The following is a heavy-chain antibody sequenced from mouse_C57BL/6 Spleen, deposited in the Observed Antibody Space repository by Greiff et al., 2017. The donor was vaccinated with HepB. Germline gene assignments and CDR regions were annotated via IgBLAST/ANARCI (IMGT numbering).Heavy chain of an antibody. CDR1: GFSLTSYG. CDR3: ARQDYGSSYGEFAY. Sequence: VQVVESGPGLVQPSQSLSITCTVSGFSLTSYGVHWVRQSPGKGLEWLGVRWSGGSTAYNAAFISRLSISKDNSKSQVFFKMNSLQADDTAIYYCARQDYGSSYGEFAYWGQGTLVTVSA. CDR2: RWSGGST. J-gene: IGHJ3*01. V-gene: IGHV2-2*01. D-gene: IGHD1-1*01.